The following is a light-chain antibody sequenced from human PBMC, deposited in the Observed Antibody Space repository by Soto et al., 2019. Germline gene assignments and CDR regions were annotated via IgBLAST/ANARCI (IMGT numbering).Light chain of an antibody. CDR1: ESIGNY. J-gene: IGKJ4*01. CDR2: DAS. CDR3: QWHSVWPPPLT. V-gene: IGKV3-11*01. Sequence: EVVLTQSPATLSLSPGERATLSCRASESIGNYLAWYQQKLGQAPKLLIYDASRRAIGIPGRFSGDGSGTDFTLTLSSLEPEDFAFYSCQWHSVWPPPLTFGGGTKVEIK.